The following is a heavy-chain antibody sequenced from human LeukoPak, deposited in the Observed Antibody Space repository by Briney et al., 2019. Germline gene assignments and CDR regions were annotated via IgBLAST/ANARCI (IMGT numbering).Heavy chain of an antibody. CDR3: AKIHLTTDNFDC. CDR2: ISYNGAGT. D-gene: IGHD4-17*01. CDR1: GFTFSSYA. J-gene: IGHJ4*02. V-gene: IGHV3-23*01. Sequence: GGSLRLPCAASGFTFSSYAMSWVRQAPGKGLEWVSAISYNGAGTFYADSVKGRFTISRDNSKNTLYLQMNSLRAEDTAVYYCAKIHLTTDNFDCWGQGTLVTVSS.